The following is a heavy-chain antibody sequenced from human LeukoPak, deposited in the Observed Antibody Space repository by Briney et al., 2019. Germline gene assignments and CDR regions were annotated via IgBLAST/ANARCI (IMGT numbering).Heavy chain of an antibody. J-gene: IGHJ3*02. CDR2: IRSDGSFK. CDR3: VKEKTTVTSRGAFEI. V-gene: IGHV3-30*02. Sequence: PGGSLRLSCAASGFTFSSYGMHWVRQPPGKGLEWVTFIRSDGSFKSYAASVKGRFSISRDNSNNIFYLQMNNLTPDDTAIYYCVKEKTTVTSRGAFEIWGHGTMVTVSS. D-gene: IGHD4-17*01. CDR1: GFTFSSYG.